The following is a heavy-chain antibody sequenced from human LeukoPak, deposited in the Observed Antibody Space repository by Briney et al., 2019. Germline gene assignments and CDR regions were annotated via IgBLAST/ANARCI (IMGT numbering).Heavy chain of an antibody. Sequence: ASVKVSCKASGYTFTGYYMHWVRQAPGKGLEWMGGSDPEDGETIYAQKFQGRVTMTEDTSTDTAYMELSSLRSEDTAVYYCATGYYDSSGYYTAFSDYWGQGTLVTVSS. CDR1: GYTFTGYY. CDR2: SDPEDGET. D-gene: IGHD3-22*01. CDR3: ATGYYDSSGYYTAFSDY. J-gene: IGHJ4*02. V-gene: IGHV1-24*01.